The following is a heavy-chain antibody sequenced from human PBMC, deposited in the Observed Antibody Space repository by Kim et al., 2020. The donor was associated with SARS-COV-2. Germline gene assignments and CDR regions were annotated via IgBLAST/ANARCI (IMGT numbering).Heavy chain of an antibody. Sequence: GALRLSCAASGFTFSKYWMHWVRQVPGEGLVWVSRSNEDGSITNYADSVRGRFTISRDNARSTLYLQMNSLGAEDTALYYCARDLSGSDDLWGQGTLVTVSS. J-gene: IGHJ5*02. D-gene: IGHD5-12*01. V-gene: IGHV3-74*01. CDR2: SNEDGSIT. CDR1: GFTFSKYW. CDR3: ARDLSGSDDL.